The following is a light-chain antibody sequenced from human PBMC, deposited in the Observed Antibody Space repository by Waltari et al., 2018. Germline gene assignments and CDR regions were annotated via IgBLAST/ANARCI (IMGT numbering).Light chain of an antibody. V-gene: IGLV1-47*01. CDR2: RSY. J-gene: IGLJ2*01. Sequence: QSVLTQPPSASGAPGQTVTISCSGSSSNIGSNYVYWYQQLPGTATRLLIHRSYQRPSGVPDRFSGSWSGTSASLAISGLRSDDEADYHCAAWDDSLSGLVFGGGTRVTVL. CDR3: AAWDDSLSGLV. CDR1: SSNIGSNY.